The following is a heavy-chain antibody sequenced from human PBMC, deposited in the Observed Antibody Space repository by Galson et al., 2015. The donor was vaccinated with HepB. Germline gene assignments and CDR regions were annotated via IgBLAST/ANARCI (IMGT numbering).Heavy chain of an antibody. Sequence: RLPCAASGFSVSSNYMNWVRQAPGKGLEWVSVIYSGGSTYYADSVKGRFTISRHNSKNTLYLQMNSLRAEDTAVYYCARDRRRTYGIDVWGQGTTVTVSS. CDR2: IYSGGST. V-gene: IGHV3-53*04. D-gene: IGHD6-6*01. J-gene: IGHJ6*02. CDR1: GFSVSSNY. CDR3: ARDRRRTYGIDV.